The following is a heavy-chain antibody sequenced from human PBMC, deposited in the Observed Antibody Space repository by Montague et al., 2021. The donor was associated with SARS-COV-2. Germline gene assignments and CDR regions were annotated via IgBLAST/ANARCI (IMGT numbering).Heavy chain of an antibody. Sequence: SETLSLTCTVYVDSTNNFYWSWIRQHTGKGLERNGYIYYSGGTDYNPSLKSRVTISVDTSKNQFSLKLNSVTAADTAVYYCARGVLAINMIVVLITQGNYYFDYWGHGTLVTVSS. CDR2: IYYSGGT. J-gene: IGHJ4*01. CDR1: VDSTNNFY. V-gene: IGHV4-59*12. CDR3: ARGVLAINMIVVLITQGNYYFDY. D-gene: IGHD3-22*01.